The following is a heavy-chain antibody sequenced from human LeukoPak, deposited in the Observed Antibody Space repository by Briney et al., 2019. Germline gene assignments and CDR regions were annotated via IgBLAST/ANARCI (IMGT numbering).Heavy chain of an antibody. V-gene: IGHV3-23*01. CDR3: AKGGVATMRDGYNYYYYYMEV. CDR1: GINFTSHA. CDR2: ISGSGGHT. J-gene: IGHJ6*03. Sequence: GGSLRLSCAASGINFTSHAMSWVRQAPGKGLEWVSLISGSGGHTFYGDSVKGRFTISRDNSEDTFYLQMNSLRAEDTAVYYCAKGGVATMRDGYNYYYYYMEVWGRGTTVTVSS. D-gene: IGHD5-24*01.